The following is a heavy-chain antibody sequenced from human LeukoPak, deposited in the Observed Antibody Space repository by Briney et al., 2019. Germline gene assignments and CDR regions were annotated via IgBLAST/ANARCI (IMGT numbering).Heavy chain of an antibody. D-gene: IGHD3-10*01. CDR1: GASIRSYY. Sequence: SETLSLTCTVSGASIRSYYWSWIRQPPGKGLEWIGYMYYSGSTNYNPSLKSRVTISVDTSKNQFSLKLSSVTAADTAVYYCARAGPYGSGSYRTMNWFAPWGQGTLVTVSS. J-gene: IGHJ5*02. CDR3: ARAGPYGSGSYRTMNWFAP. V-gene: IGHV4-59*01. CDR2: MYYSGST.